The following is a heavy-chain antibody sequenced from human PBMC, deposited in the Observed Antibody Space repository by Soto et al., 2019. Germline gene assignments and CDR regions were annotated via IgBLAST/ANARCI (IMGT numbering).Heavy chain of an antibody. V-gene: IGHV4-34*01. CDR1: GGSLSDQN. D-gene: IGHD3-10*01. Sequence: PSETLSLPSAFYGGSLSDQNCTWTRQPPGKGLEWIGEINHSGSTNYNPSLTSRATISVDTSKNQFSLKLSSVTAADTAVYYCARELVVRGVNYGMDVWGQGTTVT. CDR3: ARELVVRGVNYGMDV. CDR2: INHSGST. J-gene: IGHJ6*02.